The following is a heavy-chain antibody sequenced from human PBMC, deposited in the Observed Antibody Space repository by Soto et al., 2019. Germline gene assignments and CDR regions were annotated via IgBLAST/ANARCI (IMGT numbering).Heavy chain of an antibody. CDR1: GFTFRSYG. D-gene: IGHD3-22*01. J-gene: IGHJ6*02. CDR2: ISHDGSKK. CDR3: AKDGYYYDSSGYELGDYYYGLDV. Sequence: QVQLVESGGGVVQPGRSLRLSCAASGFTFRSYGMHWVRQAPGKGPEWVAVISHDGSKKYYAESVRGRITISRDNSKNMLDLQMNSLRTDDTAVYYCAKDGYYYDSSGYELGDYYYGLDVWGQGTTVIVS. V-gene: IGHV3-30*18.